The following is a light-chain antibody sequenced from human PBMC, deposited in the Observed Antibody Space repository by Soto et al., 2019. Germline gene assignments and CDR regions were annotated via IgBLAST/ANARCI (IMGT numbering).Light chain of an antibody. CDR2: LGS. J-gene: IGKJ4*01. CDR3: MQSLQTPLT. V-gene: IGKV2-28*01. Sequence: DIVMTQSPLSLPVTPGEPASISCRSSQNLLHXXXXXXXXWYLQKPGQSPQLLIFLGSNRASGVPDRFSGSGXGTDXXLKISRVEAEDVGVYYCMQSLQTPLTFGGGTKVESK. CDR1: QNLLHXXXXXX.